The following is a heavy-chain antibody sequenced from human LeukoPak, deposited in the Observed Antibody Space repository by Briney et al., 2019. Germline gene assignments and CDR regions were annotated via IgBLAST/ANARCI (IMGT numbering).Heavy chain of an antibody. D-gene: IGHD6-19*01. J-gene: IGHJ4*02. CDR3: AKGGFIAVADDPFDY. CDR1: GFTFSSYT. Sequence: GGSLRLSCTASGFTFSSYTMNWVRQAPGKGLEWDSGISGSGDGTYYADSVKGRFTISRDHSKNTLYLQMNRLRADDTAVYYCAKGGFIAVADDPFDYWGQGTLVTVSS. V-gene: IGHV3-23*01. CDR2: ISGSGDGT.